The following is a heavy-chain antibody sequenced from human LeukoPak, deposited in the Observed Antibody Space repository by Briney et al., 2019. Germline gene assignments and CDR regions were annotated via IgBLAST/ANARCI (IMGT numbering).Heavy chain of an antibody. CDR2: IYPGDSDT. J-gene: IGHJ3*02. CDR1: GYSFTSYW. Sequence: GESLKISCKGSGYSFTSYWIGWVRQMPGKGLEWMGIIYPGDSDTRYSPSFQGQVTISADKSISTAYLQWSSLKASDTAMYYCARLRITMIVVAPRYAFDIWGQGTMVTVSS. V-gene: IGHV5-51*01. D-gene: IGHD3-22*01. CDR3: ARLRITMIVVAPRYAFDI.